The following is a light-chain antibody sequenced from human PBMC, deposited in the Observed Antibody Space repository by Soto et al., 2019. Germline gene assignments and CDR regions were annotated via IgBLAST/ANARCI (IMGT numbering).Light chain of an antibody. Sequence: QSVLTQPPSVSAAPGQKVPISCSGSSSNIGSNYVSWFQQLPGTAPKLLIYENNKRPSGIPERFSGSKSGTSATLGITGLQTGDEADYYCATWDSSLGAGVFGGGTKVTVL. J-gene: IGLJ3*02. CDR2: ENN. V-gene: IGLV1-51*02. CDR1: SSNIGSNY. CDR3: ATWDSSLGAGV.